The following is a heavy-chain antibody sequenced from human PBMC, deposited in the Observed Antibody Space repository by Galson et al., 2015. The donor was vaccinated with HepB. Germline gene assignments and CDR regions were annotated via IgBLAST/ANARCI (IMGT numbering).Heavy chain of an antibody. CDR3: ARTKRTLFLRGYSYGSLDY. D-gene: IGHD5-18*01. Sequence: SLRLSCAASGFTFSSYGMHWVRQAPGKGLEWVAVISYDGSNKYYADSVKGRFTISRDNSKNTLYLQMNSLRAEDTAVYYCARTKRTLFLRGYSYGSLDYWGQGTLVTVSS. CDR1: GFTFSSYG. V-gene: IGHV3-30*03. CDR2: ISYDGSNK. J-gene: IGHJ4*02.